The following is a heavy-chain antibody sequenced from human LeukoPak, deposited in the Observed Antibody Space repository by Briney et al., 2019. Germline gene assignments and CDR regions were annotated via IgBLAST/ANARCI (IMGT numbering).Heavy chain of an antibody. CDR3: ARGPYYSSSWVYYHGMDV. D-gene: IGHD6-13*01. V-gene: IGHV1-8*01. CDR1: GYTFTSYD. CDR2: MNPNSGNT. Sequence: ASVKVSCKASGYTFTSYDINWVRQATGQGLEWMGWMNPNSGNTGYAQKFQGRVTMTRNTSISTAYMELSSLRSEDTAVYYCARGPYYSSSWVYYHGMDVWGQGTTVTVSS. J-gene: IGHJ6*02.